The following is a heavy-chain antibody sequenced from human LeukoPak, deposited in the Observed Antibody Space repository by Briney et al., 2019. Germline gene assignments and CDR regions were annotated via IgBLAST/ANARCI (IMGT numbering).Heavy chain of an antibody. CDR2: ISGSGNTI. Sequence: GGSLRLSCAASGFTFTSYSMNWVRQAPGKGLEWVSYISGSGNTIDYADSVKGRFTISRDNAKNSVYLQVNSLRAEDTAVYYCARVLGNSRGLEGFDYWGQGTLVTVSS. CDR3: ARVLGNSRGLEGFDY. V-gene: IGHV3-48*04. J-gene: IGHJ4*02. D-gene: IGHD4-23*01. CDR1: GFTFTSYS.